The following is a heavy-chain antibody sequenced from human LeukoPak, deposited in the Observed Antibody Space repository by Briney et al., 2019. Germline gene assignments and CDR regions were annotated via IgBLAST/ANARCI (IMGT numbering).Heavy chain of an antibody. CDR2: FDPEDGET. CDR3: ATEVIAVAGTSFDY. Sequence: GASVKVSYKVSGYTLTELSMHWVRQAPGKGLEWMGGFDPEDGETIYAQKFQGRVTMTEDTSTDTAYMELSSLRSEDTAVYYCATEVIAVAGTSFDYWGQGTLVTVSS. J-gene: IGHJ4*02. D-gene: IGHD6-19*01. CDR1: GYTLTELS. V-gene: IGHV1-24*01.